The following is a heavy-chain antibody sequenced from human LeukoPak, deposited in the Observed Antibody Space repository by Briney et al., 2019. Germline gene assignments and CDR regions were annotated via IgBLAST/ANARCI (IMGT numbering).Heavy chain of an antibody. D-gene: IGHD6-6*01. CDR3: AKGTSRSSSGYFDY. Sequence: PGGSLRLSCAASGFTFDDYAMHWVRQAPGKGLEWVSGISWNSGSIGYADSVKGQFTISRDNAKNSLYLQMNSLRAEDTALYYCAKGTSRSSSGYFDYWGQGTLVTVSS. CDR1: GFTFDDYA. CDR2: ISWNSGSI. J-gene: IGHJ4*02. V-gene: IGHV3-9*01.